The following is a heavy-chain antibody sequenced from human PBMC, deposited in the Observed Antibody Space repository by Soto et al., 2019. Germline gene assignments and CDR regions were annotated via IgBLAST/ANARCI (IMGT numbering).Heavy chain of an antibody. CDR3: ASRERVDAFDI. V-gene: IGHV1-69*01. J-gene: IGHJ3*02. Sequence: QVQLVQSGAEVKKPGSSVKVSCKASGGTLISNAISWVRQAPGQGLEWMGGIIPIFGSANYAQKFQDRVTITADESTSTTYMELNSLRSEDAAVYYCASRERVDAFDIWGQGTMVTVSS. D-gene: IGHD1-26*01. CDR1: GGTLISNA. CDR2: IIPIFGSA.